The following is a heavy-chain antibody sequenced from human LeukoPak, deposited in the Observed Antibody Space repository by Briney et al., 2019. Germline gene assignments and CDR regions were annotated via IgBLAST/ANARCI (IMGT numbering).Heavy chain of an antibody. V-gene: IGHV3-21*01. CDR2: ISSSSSYI. Sequence: GGSLRLSCAASGFTFSSYSMNWVRQAPGKGLEWVSSISSSSSYIYYADSVKGRFTISRDNAKNSLYLQMNCLRAEDTAVYYCARDPSSYSSSWPYYFDYWGQGTLVTVSS. D-gene: IGHD6-13*01. CDR1: GFTFSSYS. CDR3: ARDPSSYSSSWPYYFDY. J-gene: IGHJ4*02.